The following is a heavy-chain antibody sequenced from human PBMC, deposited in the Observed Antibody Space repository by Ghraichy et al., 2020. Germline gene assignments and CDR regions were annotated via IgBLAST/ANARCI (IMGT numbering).Heavy chain of an antibody. D-gene: IGHD6-13*01. V-gene: IGHV3-23*01. CDR1: GFTFSSYA. J-gene: IGHJ4*02. CDR3: AKLYSSSWYELGY. CDR2: ISGSGGST. Sequence: GGSLRLSCAASGFTFSSYAMSWVRQAPGKGLEWVSAISGSGGSTYYADSVKGRFTISRDNSKNTLYLQMNSLRAEDTAIYYCAKLYSSSWYELGYWGQGTLVTVSS.